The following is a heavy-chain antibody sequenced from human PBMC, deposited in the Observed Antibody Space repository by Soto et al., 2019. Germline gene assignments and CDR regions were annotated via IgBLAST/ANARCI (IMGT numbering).Heavy chain of an antibody. Sequence: SETLSLTCTVSGGSISSSSYYWGWIRQPPGKGLEWIGSIYYSGSTYYNPSLKSRVTISVDTSKNQFSLKLSSVTAADTAVYYCARVPSDYDYNWGSYRRFFDYWGQGTLVTVS. CDR3: ARVPSDYDYNWGSYRRFFDY. V-gene: IGHV4-39*01. J-gene: IGHJ4*02. D-gene: IGHD3-16*02. CDR1: GGSISSSSYY. CDR2: IYYSGST.